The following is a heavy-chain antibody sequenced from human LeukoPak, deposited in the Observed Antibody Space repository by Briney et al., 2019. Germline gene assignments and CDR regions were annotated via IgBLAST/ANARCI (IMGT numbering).Heavy chain of an antibody. CDR1: GGTFSSYA. CDR3: ARRMPGYYYYMDV. J-gene: IGHJ6*03. D-gene: IGHD2-15*01. V-gene: IGHV1-69*04. CDR2: IIPILGIA. Sequence: ASVKVSCKASGGTFSSYAISWVRQAPGQGLEWMGRIIPILGIANYAQKFQGRVTITADKSTSTAYMELSSLRSEDTAVYYCARRMPGYYYYMDVWGKGTTVTVSS.